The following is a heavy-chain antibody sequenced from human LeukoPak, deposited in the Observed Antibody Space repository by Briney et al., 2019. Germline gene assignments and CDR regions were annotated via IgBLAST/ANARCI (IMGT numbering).Heavy chain of an antibody. CDR1: GYSFTSFP. D-gene: IGHD3-16*02. CDR2: ISAYNGNT. CDR3: ARVMGGSYLDY. J-gene: IGHJ4*02. V-gene: IGHV1-18*01. Sequence: GVSVKVSCKASGYSFTSFPIIWVRQAPGQGLQWMGWISAYNGNTNYAQKLQGRVTMTTDTSTSTAFMELRSLTSDDTAVYYCARVMGGSYLDYWGQGTLVIVSS.